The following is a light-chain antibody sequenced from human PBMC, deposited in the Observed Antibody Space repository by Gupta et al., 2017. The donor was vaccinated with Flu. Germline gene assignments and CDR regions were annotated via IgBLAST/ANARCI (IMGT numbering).Light chain of an antibody. CDR1: QSVLYSSNNENH. CDR3: QQYYSAPWT. V-gene: IGKV4-1*01. J-gene: IGKJ1*01. Sequence: DIVMTQSPDSLAVSLGERATINCKSSQSVLYSSNNENHLAWYQQKPGQSPKMLIYWASIRESGVPDRFSGSGSGTDFTLTISSLQAEDVAVYYCQQYYSAPWTFGQGTKV. CDR2: WAS.